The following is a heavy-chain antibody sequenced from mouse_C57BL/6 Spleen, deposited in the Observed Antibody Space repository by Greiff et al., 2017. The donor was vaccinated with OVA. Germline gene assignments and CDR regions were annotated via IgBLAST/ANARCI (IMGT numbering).Heavy chain of an antibody. D-gene: IGHD2-1*01. Sequence: VQLQESGAELARPGASVKLSCKASGYTFTSYGISWVKQRTGQGLEWIGEIYPRSGNTYYNEKFKGKATLTADKSSSTAYMELRSLTSEDAAVYFCARRGNYDAMDYWGQGTSVTVSS. CDR1: GYTFTSYG. J-gene: IGHJ4*01. CDR2: IYPRSGNT. CDR3: ARRGNYDAMDY. V-gene: IGHV1-81*01.